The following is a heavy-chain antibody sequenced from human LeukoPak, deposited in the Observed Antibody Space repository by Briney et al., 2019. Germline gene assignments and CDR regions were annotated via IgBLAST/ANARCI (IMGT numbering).Heavy chain of an antibody. Sequence: HPGGSLRLSCAASGFTFSSYSMNWVRQAPGKGLEWVSYISSSSSTIYYADSVEGRFTISRDNAKNSLYLQMNSLRAEDTAVYYCARDGDYGDYYMVYWGQGTLVTVSS. J-gene: IGHJ4*02. V-gene: IGHV3-48*01. CDR1: GFTFSSYS. CDR2: ISSSSSTI. CDR3: ARDGDYGDYYMVY. D-gene: IGHD4-17*01.